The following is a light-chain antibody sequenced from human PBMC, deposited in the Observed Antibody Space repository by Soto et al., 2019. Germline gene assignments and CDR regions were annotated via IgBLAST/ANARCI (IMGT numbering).Light chain of an antibody. J-gene: IGKJ4*01. CDR2: DAS. Sequence: DIQMTQSPSSLSASVGDRVTIACQASQDISKYLNWYQFRPGQAPKLLIYDASNLETGVPSRFRGGGSGTHFTLTIISLQPEDVATYYCQQYDNLLALTFGGGTKVQIK. CDR1: QDISKY. V-gene: IGKV1-33*01. CDR3: QQYDNLLALT.